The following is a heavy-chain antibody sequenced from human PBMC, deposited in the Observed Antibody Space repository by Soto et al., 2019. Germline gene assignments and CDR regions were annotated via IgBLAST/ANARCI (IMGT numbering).Heavy chain of an antibody. CDR2: ISGSGGNT. V-gene: IGHV3-23*01. CDR3: AKRGGYCSGGRCYWYFDL. D-gene: IGHD2-15*01. CDR1: GFTFSSYA. Sequence: EVQLLESGGGLVQPGGSLRLSCAASGFTFSSYAMSWVRQAPGKGLEWVSAISGSGGNTYYADSVKGRFTISRDNSKKTLYQQMNSLRAEDTAVYYCAKRGGYCSGGRCYWYFDLWGRGTLVTVSS. J-gene: IGHJ2*01.